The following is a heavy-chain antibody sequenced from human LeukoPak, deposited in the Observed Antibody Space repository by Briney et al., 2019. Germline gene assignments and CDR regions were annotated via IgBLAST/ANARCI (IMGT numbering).Heavy chain of an antibody. V-gene: IGHV3-74*01. CDR1: GFTFSSYW. Sequence: GGSLRLYCAASGFTFSSYWMHWVRQAPGKGLVWVSRINTDGSSTSYADSVKGRLTISRDNAKNTLYLQMNSLRAEDTAVYYCARERRGSYYDYWGQGTLVTVSS. D-gene: IGHD3-16*01. CDR2: INTDGSST. CDR3: ARERRGSYYDY. J-gene: IGHJ4*02.